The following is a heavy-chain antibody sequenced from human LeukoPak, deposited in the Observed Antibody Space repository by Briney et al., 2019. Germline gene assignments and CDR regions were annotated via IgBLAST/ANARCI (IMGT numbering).Heavy chain of an antibody. V-gene: IGHV3-30*03. J-gene: IGHJ4*02. CDR2: ISHYDGNYK. D-gene: IGHD3-10*01. CDR1: EFTFRDYG. CDR3: ARDDRGLGSGPPHDY. Sequence: AGGSLRLSCEASEFTFRDYGMHWVRQAPGKGLEWVAVISHYDGNYKDYVDSVRGRFTISRDNSKNTLYLQMNSLGAEDTAVYYCARDDRGLGSGPPHDYWGQGTLVTVSS.